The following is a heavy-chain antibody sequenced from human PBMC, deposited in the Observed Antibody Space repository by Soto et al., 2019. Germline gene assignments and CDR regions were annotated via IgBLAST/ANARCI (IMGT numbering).Heavy chain of an antibody. J-gene: IGHJ1*01. CDR2: IYYSGSA. CDR1: GGSISSSSYY. D-gene: IGHD3-3*01. CDR3: SIPSPHHYDFWSGYYTWFQH. V-gene: IGHV4-39*01. Sequence: SETLSLTCTVSGGSISSSSYYWGWIRQPPGKGLEWIGSIYYSGSAYYNTSLKSRVTISVDTSKNQFSLKLSSVTAADTAVYYCSIPSPHHYDFWSGYYTWFQHWGQGTLVTVSS.